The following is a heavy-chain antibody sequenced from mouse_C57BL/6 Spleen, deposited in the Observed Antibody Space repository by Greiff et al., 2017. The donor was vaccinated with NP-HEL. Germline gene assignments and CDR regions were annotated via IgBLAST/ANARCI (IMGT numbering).Heavy chain of an antibody. CDR2: IYPGDGDT. J-gene: IGHJ4*01. Sequence: QVQLQQSGPELVKPGASVKISCKASGYAFSSSWMNWVKQRPGKGLEWIGRIYPGDGDTNYNGKFKGKATLTADKSSSTAYMQLSSLTSEDSAVYFCARGGYYYGSSYYYAMDYWGQGTSVTVSS. V-gene: IGHV1-82*01. CDR3: ARGGYYYGSSYYYAMDY. CDR1: GYAFSSSW. D-gene: IGHD1-1*01.